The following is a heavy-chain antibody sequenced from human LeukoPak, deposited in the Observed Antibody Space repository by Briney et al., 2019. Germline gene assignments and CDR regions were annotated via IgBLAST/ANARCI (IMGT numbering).Heavy chain of an antibody. Sequence: SQTLSLTCVISGDSVSSNSAAWHWIRRSPSRGLEWLGRTYYRSKWYNDYAVSVKSRITINPDTSKNQFSLQLNSVTPEDTAVYYCATGYSSSWNAFDIWGQGTMVTVSS. CDR2: TYYRSKWYN. CDR1: GDSVSSNSAA. V-gene: IGHV6-1*01. CDR3: ATGYSSSWNAFDI. J-gene: IGHJ3*02. D-gene: IGHD6-13*01.